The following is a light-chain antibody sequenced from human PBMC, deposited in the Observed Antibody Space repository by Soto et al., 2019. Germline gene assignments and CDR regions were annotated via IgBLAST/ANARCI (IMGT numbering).Light chain of an antibody. Sequence: ETLMTQSPATLSVSPGERATLSCRASQSVSDYLAWYQQRPGQAPRLLIFGASTRAIGFPARFSGSGSGTEFTLTISSLQSEDFAVYYCQQYNKWPPFTFGQGIRLEIK. CDR3: QQYNKWPPFT. J-gene: IGKJ5*01. CDR1: QSVSDY. CDR2: GAS. V-gene: IGKV3-15*01.